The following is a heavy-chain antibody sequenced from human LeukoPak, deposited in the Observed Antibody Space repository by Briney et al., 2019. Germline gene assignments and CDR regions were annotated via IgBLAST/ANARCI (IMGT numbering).Heavy chain of an antibody. Sequence: ASVKVSCEASGYSFTGYYMHWVRQAPGQGLEWMGWINPNRGGTDYAQKFEGRVTMTRDTSISTVYMELRSLRSDDTAVYYCARDRVGGGNSCQGTWGQGTLVTVSS. CDR1: GYSFTGYY. V-gene: IGHV1-2*02. CDR2: INPNRGGT. J-gene: IGHJ4*02. CDR3: ARDRVGGGNSCQGT. D-gene: IGHD2-21*02.